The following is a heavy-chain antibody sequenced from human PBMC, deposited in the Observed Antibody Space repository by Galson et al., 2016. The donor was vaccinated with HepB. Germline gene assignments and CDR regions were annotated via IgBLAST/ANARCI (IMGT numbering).Heavy chain of an antibody. J-gene: IGHJ4*02. Sequence: SETLSLTCSVSSGSINSTSYYWGWIRQPPGKGLEWIGTLYYSGSTYYNPSLKSRVTISVGTSTGQFSLTLSSVTAADTAVYYCAGSYFRFWSDHYLPPGRGPKFDHWGQGALVSVSS. CDR1: SGSINSTSYY. CDR2: LYYSGST. D-gene: IGHD3-3*01. CDR3: AGSYFRFWSDHYLPPGRGPKFDH. V-gene: IGHV4-39*01.